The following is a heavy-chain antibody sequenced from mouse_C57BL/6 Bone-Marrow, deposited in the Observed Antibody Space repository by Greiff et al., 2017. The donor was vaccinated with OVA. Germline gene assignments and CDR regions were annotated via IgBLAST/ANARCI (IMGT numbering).Heavy chain of an antibody. D-gene: IGHD1-1*01. V-gene: IGHV1-5*01. J-gene: IGHJ3*01. Sequence: VQLQQSGTVLARPGASVKMSCKTSGYTFTSYWMHWVKQRPGQGLEWIGALYPGNSDTSYNQKFKGKAKLTAVTSASTAYMELSSLTNEDSAVYYCTRRGYYGSSSAWFAYWGQGTLVTVSA. CDR1: GYTFTSYW. CDR3: TRRGYYGSSSAWFAY. CDR2: LYPGNSDT.